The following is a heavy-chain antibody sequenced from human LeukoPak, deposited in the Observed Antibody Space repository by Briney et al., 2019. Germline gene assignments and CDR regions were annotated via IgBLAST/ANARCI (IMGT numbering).Heavy chain of an antibody. CDR2: IYTSGST. CDR1: GGSISSYY. V-gene: IGHV4-4*07. J-gene: IGHJ6*03. CDR3: ARDFGVIAADYYYYYMDV. D-gene: IGHD6-25*01. Sequence: KPSETLSLTCTVSGGSISSYYWSWIRQPAGKGLEWIGRIYTSGSTNYNPSLKSRVTMSVDTSKNQFSLKLSSVTAADTAVYYCARDFGVIAADYYYYYMDVWGKGTTVTVSS.